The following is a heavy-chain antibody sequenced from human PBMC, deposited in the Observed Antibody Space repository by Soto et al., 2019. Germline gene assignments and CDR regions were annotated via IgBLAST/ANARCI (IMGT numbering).Heavy chain of an antibody. Sequence: QVQLVQSGAEVKKPGASVKVSCKASGYTFSDYDISWVRQAPGQGLEWMGWISTNNGNTDHAQKLQGRVTMTTDTSTTTAYIERRSLRSDDTSVYYCGRVTIAVAGWAFDYWVQGTMVTVSS. V-gene: IGHV1-18*04. CDR2: ISTNNGNT. CDR1: GYTFSDYD. D-gene: IGHD6-19*01. J-gene: IGHJ4*02. CDR3: GRVTIAVAGWAFDY.